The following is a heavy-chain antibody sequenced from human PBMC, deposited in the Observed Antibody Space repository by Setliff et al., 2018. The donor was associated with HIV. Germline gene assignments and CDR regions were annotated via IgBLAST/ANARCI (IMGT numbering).Heavy chain of an antibody. CDR3: AKALAANIYDFSAFYYVPYPVGS. D-gene: IGHD3-22*01. Sequence: GGSLRLSCEGSGFFFSRHVMSWVRQAPGKGLEWVSGINNRGDRTDYADSVRRRLTIARDNSKNTVHLQMNSLTVEDTAVYYCAKALAANIYDFSAFYYVPYPVGSWGQGTLVTVSS. CDR1: GFFFSRHV. V-gene: IGHV3-23*01. J-gene: IGHJ5*02. CDR2: INNRGDRT.